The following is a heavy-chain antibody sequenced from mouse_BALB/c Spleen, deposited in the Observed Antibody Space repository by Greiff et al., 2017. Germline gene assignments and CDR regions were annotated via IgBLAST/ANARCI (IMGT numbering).Heavy chain of an antibody. Sequence: DVKLVESGGGLVQPGGSRKLSCAASGFTFSSFGMHWVRQAPEKGLEWVAYISSGSSTIYYADTVKGRFTISRDNPKNTLFLQMTSLRSEDTAMYYCARSGFRWFGMDYWGQGTSVTVSS. D-gene: IGHD2-3*01. CDR2: ISSGSSTI. CDR3: ARSGFRWFGMDY. J-gene: IGHJ4*01. CDR1: GFTFSSFG. V-gene: IGHV5-17*02.